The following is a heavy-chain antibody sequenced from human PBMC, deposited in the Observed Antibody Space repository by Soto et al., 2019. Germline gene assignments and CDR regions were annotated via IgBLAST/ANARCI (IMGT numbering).Heavy chain of an antibody. D-gene: IGHD3-22*01. CDR1: GNTFTKYY. Sequence: QVQVVQSGAEVKKPGASVKVSCEASGNTFTKYYIHWVRQAPGQGLEWMGAMNPDDGSASYAQKFRGRVTMTRVTSTRTVYMELSSLKHEDKAVYYCASSSSGYPEYWGQGTLVTVSS. CDR2: MNPDDGSA. V-gene: IGHV1-46*01. J-gene: IGHJ4*02. CDR3: ASSSSGYPEY.